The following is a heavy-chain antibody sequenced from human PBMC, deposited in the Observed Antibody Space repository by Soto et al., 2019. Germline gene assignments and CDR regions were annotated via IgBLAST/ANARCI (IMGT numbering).Heavy chain of an antibody. Sequence: RLSCAASGFTFSSYAMGWVRQGPGKGLEWVAVVSIGGSTHYADSVRGRFTISRDNSKNTLSLQMNSLTAEDTAVYFCAKRRGAGGQLDYWGQGALGTVSS. CDR3: AKRRGAGGQLDY. CDR1: GFTFSSYA. V-gene: IGHV3-23*01. J-gene: IGHJ4*02. D-gene: IGHD2-15*01. CDR2: VSIGGST.